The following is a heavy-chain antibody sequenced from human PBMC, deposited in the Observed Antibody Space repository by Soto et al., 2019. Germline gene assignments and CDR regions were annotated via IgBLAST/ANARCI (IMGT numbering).Heavy chain of an antibody. J-gene: IGHJ4*02. D-gene: IGHD1-1*01. Sequence: GASVKVSCKASGYTFTSYYMHWVRQAPGQGLEWMGIINPIFGTANYAQKFQGRVTITADESTSTAYMELSSLRSEDTAVYYCARVGYNWNDGSPPYYFAYWGQGTLVTVSS. CDR2: INPIFGTA. CDR1: GYTFTSYY. V-gene: IGHV1-69*13. CDR3: ARVGYNWNDGSPPYYFAY.